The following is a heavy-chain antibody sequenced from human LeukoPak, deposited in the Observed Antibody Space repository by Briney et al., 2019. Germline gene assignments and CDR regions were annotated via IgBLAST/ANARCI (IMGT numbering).Heavy chain of an antibody. CDR3: ARSVGDYGWFDP. CDR2: ISSSGTYT. Sequence: PGGSLRLSCAASGFNFSNYTMNWVRQAPGKGLEWVSSISSSGTYTYYADSMKGRFTISRDNAKNSLYLQINSLRADDTAVYYCARSVGDYGWFDPWGQGTLVTVSS. D-gene: IGHD4-17*01. J-gene: IGHJ5*02. CDR1: GFNFSNYT. V-gene: IGHV3-21*01.